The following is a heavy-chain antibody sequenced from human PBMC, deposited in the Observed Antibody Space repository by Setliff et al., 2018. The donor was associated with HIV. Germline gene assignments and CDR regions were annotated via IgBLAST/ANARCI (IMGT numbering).Heavy chain of an antibody. CDR1: GESFNGFY. Sequence: TSETLSLTCAVYGESFNGFYWNWIRQPPGKGLEWIGEINPSGGTNYNPSLRSRVTMSADKAKNHFSLKLSSVTAADTAVYYCARDLSGYSYGSYYYYMDVWGKGTTVTVSS. V-gene: IGHV4-34*01. CDR2: INPSGGT. J-gene: IGHJ6*03. CDR3: ARDLSGYSYGSYYYYMDV. D-gene: IGHD5-18*01.